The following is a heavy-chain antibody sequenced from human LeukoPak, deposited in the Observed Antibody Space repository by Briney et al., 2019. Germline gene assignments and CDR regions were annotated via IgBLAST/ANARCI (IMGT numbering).Heavy chain of an antibody. CDR1: GFTFSSYG. J-gene: IGHJ6*02. D-gene: IGHD6-13*01. Sequence: GGSLRLSCAASGFTFSSYGMHWVRQAPGKGLEWVAVIWYDGSSKYYADSVKGRFTISRDNSKNTLYLQMNSLRAEDTAVYYCARGTHSSSWYSDYYYGMDVWGQGTTVTVSS. CDR2: IWYDGSSK. CDR3: ARGTHSSSWYSDYYYGMDV. V-gene: IGHV3-33*01.